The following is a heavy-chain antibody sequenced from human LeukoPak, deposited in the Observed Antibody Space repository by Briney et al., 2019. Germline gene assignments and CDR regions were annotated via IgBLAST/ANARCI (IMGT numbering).Heavy chain of an antibody. CDR1: GGSISYYY. CDR2: IYYSGST. V-gene: IGHV4-59*01. J-gene: IGHJ4*02. Sequence: SETLSLTCTVSGGSISYYYWNWIRHPPGKGLEWIGYIYYSGSTNYNPSLKSRVTISVDTSKNQFSLKLSSVTAADTAVYYCARLYYDSSGYYYFDYWGQGTLVTVSS. D-gene: IGHD3-22*01. CDR3: ARLYYDSSGYYYFDY.